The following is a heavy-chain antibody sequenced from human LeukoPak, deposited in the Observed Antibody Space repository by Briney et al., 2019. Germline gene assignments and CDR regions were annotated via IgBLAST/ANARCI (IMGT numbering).Heavy chain of an antibody. CDR2: ISTSGSTI. J-gene: IGHJ6*02. V-gene: IGHV3-11*01. D-gene: IGHD2-2*01. CDR3: ARDDGYCSSTSCYRYYYYGMDA. Sequence: AVGSLRLSCAASGFTFSDYYMSWIRQAPGKGLEWVSHISTSGSTIYYADSVKGRFTISRDNAKNSLYLQMNSLRAEDTAVYYCARDDGYCSSTSCYRYYYYGMDAWGQGTTVTVSS. CDR1: GFTFSDYY.